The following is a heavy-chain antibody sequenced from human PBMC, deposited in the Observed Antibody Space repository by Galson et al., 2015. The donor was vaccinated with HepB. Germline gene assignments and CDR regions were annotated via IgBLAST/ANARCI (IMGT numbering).Heavy chain of an antibody. CDR1: GFTFSSYS. CDR3: ARGRSSSWSDYYYYGMDV. D-gene: IGHD6-13*01. Sequence: SLRLSCAASGFTFSSYSMNWVRQAPGKGLEWVSSISSSSYIYYADSVKGRFTISRDNAKNSLYLQMNSLRAEDTAVYYCARGRSSSWSDYYYYGMDVWGQGTTVTVSS. J-gene: IGHJ6*02. V-gene: IGHV3-21*01. CDR2: ISSSSYI.